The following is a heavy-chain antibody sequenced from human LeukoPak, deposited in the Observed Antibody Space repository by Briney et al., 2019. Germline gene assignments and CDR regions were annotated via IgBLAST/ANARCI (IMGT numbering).Heavy chain of an antibody. Sequence: PSPSLSLPCAISGGSISSGGYSWSWIRQPPGKGLEWIGYIYHSGSTYYNPSLKSRVTISVDRSKNQCSLKLSSVTAADTAVYYCARQYGNAFDIWGQGTMVTVSS. CDR3: ARQYGNAFDI. CDR1: GGSISSGGYS. J-gene: IGHJ3*02. CDR2: IYHSGST. V-gene: IGHV4-30-2*01. D-gene: IGHD1-14*01.